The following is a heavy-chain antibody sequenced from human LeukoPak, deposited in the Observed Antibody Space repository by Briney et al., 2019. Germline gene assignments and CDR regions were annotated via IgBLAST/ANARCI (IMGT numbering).Heavy chain of an antibody. CDR1: GDSVSSNSAA. J-gene: IGHJ4*02. CDR3: ARLGSGSNY. Sequence: SQTLSLTCAISGDSVSSNSAAWIWIRQSPSRGLEWLGRTYYRSKWYAEYAVSVKSRITINPDTSKNQFSLQLSSVNPEDTAVYYCARLGSGSNYWGQGTLVTVSS. D-gene: IGHD3-10*01. V-gene: IGHV6-1*01. CDR2: TYYRSKWYA.